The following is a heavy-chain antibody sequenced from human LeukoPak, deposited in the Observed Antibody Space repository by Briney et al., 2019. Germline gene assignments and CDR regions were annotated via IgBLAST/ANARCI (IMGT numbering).Heavy chain of an antibody. D-gene: IGHD2-2*01. V-gene: IGHV1-69*13. Sequence: SVKVSCKASGGTFSSYAISWVRQAPGQGLEWMGGAIPIFGTANYAQKFQGRVTITADESTSTAYMELSSLRSEDTAVYYCARGLIPAAASPFDYWGQGTLVTVSS. J-gene: IGHJ4*02. CDR3: ARGLIPAAASPFDY. CDR1: GGTFSSYA. CDR2: AIPIFGTA.